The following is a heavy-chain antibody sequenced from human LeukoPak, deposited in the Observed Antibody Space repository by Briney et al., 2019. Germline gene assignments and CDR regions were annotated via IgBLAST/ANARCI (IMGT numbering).Heavy chain of an antibody. CDR1: RFTFYSYG. CDR3: AKDPYRVVVATGNYLDP. V-gene: IGHV3-30*18. CDR2: ISHDGSNI. D-gene: IGHD2-15*01. Sequence: PGGSLRLSCAASRFTFYSYGMHWVRQAPGKGLEWVAVISHDGSNIHYGDSVKGRFTISRDNSKNTLYLQMNSLRAEDTAVYYCAKDPYRVVVATGNYLDPWGQGTLVTVSS. J-gene: IGHJ5*02.